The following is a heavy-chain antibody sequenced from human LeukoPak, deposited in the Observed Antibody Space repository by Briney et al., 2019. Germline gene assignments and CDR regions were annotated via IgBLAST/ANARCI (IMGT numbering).Heavy chain of an antibody. CDR1: RFTFSSYW. CDR2: INSDGSST. CDR3: ARDERLLSFLK. V-gene: IGHV3-74*01. J-gene: IGHJ4*02. Sequence: QPGGSLRLSCAASRFTFSSYWMHWVRQAPGRGLVWVSRINSDGSSTSYADSVKGRFTISRDNAKNTLYLQMNSLRAEDTAIYYCARDERLLSFLKWGQGTLVTVSS. D-gene: IGHD3-3*01.